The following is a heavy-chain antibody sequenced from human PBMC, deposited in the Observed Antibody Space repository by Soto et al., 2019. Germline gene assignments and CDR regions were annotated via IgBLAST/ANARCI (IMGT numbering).Heavy chain of an antibody. Sequence: SETLSLTCAVSGGSISSSNWWRWVRQPPGKGLEWIGEIYHSGSTNYNPSLKSRVTISVDKSKNQFSLKLSSVTAADTAVYYCAREGDDYGDKTYVLTFDIWGQGTMVTVSS. J-gene: IGHJ3*02. CDR2: IYHSGST. V-gene: IGHV4-4*02. CDR1: GGSISSSNW. D-gene: IGHD4-17*01. CDR3: AREGDDYGDKTYVLTFDI.